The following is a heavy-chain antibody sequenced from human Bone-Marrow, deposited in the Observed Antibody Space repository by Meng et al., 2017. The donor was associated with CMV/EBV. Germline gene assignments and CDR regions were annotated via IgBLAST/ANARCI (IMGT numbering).Heavy chain of an antibody. Sequence: ASVKVSCKASGYTFTGYYMHWVRQAPGQGLEWMGWINPNSGGTNYAQKFQGRVTMTRDTSISTAYMELSRLRSDDTAVYYCARDLPGYYDSSGYSKAFDYWAQGTLVTVSS. V-gene: IGHV1-2*02. CDR3: ARDLPGYYDSSGYSKAFDY. J-gene: IGHJ4*02. CDR1: GYTFTGYY. CDR2: INPNSGGT. D-gene: IGHD3-22*01.